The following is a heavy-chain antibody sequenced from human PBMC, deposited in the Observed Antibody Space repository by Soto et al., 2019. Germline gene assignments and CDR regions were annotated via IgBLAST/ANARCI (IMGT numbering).Heavy chain of an antibody. V-gene: IGHV3-33*01. CDR3: AREGGSGLLLPYGMDV. J-gene: IGHJ6*02. Sequence: QVQLVESGGGVVQPGRSLRLSCAASGFTFSSYGMHWVRQAPGKGLEWVAVIWYDGSNKYYADSVKGRFTISRDNSKNTLYLQMNSLRAEDTAVYYCAREGGSGLLLPYGMDVWGQGTTVTVSS. CDR1: GFTFSSYG. CDR2: IWYDGSNK. D-gene: IGHD3-10*01.